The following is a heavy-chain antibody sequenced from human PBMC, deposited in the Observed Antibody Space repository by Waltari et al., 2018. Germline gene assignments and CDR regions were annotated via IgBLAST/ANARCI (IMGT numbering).Heavy chain of an antibody. V-gene: IGHV3-33*08. CDR2: IWYDGSNK. CDR3: AKGNTAMDPIDY. Sequence: QVQLVESGGGVVQPGRSLRLSCAASGFPFSSYGMHWVRQAPGKGLEWVAVIWYDGSNKYYADSVKGRFTISRDNSKNTLYLQMNSLRAEDTAMYYCAKGNTAMDPIDYWGQGTLVTVSS. J-gene: IGHJ4*02. D-gene: IGHD5-18*01. CDR1: GFPFSSYG.